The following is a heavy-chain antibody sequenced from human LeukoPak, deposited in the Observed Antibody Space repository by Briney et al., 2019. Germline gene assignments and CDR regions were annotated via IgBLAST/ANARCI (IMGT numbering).Heavy chain of an antibody. Sequence: KPGGSLRLSCAASGFTFSGYSMNWVRQAPGKGLEWVSSISSSSSNIYYADSVKGRLAISRDNAKNSLYLQMNSLGAEDTAVYYCASGSSARWYFDYWGQGTLVTVSS. D-gene: IGHD5-18*01. V-gene: IGHV3-21*01. CDR3: ASGSSARWYFDY. J-gene: IGHJ4*02. CDR1: GFTFSGYS. CDR2: ISSSSSNI.